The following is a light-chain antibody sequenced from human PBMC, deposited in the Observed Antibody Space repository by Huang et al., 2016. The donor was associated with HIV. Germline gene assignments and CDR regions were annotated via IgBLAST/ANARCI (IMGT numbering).Light chain of an antibody. J-gene: IGKJ1*01. CDR2: GVS. Sequence: EIVMTQSPATLSVSPGERVTLSCRASQSLSSQLAWYQQKRGQAPRLLIYGVSTRATDIPARFSGSWSGTDFTLTINSLQSEDFATDYCQQYNDWPLTFGQGTEVEIK. CDR1: QSLSSQ. CDR3: QQYNDWPLT. V-gene: IGKV3-15*01.